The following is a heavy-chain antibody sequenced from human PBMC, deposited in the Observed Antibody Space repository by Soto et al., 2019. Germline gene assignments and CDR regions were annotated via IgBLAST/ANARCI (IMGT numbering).Heavy chain of an antibody. CDR3: ARDQGGEFLKGSGMDV. V-gene: IGHV4-59*01. CDR2: IYYSGET. Sequence: QVQLQESGPGLVKPSETLSLTCTVSGDSISRYYWRWIRLSPGKGLEWIGYIYYSGETNYNPSVKSRVTISVDRTKNQFSLKLSSVTAADTAVYYCARDQGGEFLKGSGMDVWGQGTKVTVSS. J-gene: IGHJ6*02. CDR1: GDSISRYY. D-gene: IGHD3-10*01.